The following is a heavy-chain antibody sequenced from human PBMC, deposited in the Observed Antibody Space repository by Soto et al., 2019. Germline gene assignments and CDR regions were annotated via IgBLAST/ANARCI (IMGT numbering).Heavy chain of an antibody. CDR2: INQDGSER. Sequence: GGSLRLSCAGSGLTSRNDWLSGVRQAPGKGLEWVANINQDGSERYYVDSGRGRFTISRDNVENSLYLQLNSLRPEDTAVYYCAVYGYGVSAAAYWGQGTLVTV. CDR3: AVYGYGVSAAAY. D-gene: IGHD4-17*01. V-gene: IGHV3-7*03. CDR1: GLTSRNDW. J-gene: IGHJ4*02.